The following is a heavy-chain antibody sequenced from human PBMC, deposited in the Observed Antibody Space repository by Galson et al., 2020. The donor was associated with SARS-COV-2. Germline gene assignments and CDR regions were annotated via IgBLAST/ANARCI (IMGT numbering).Heavy chain of an antibody. D-gene: IGHD2-15*01. CDR2: IFPADSDT. J-gene: IGHJ3*02. Sequence: HGESLKISCKASGYNFRNYWIGWVRQMPGKGLEWMGIIFPADSDTKYMPSFQGQVTISADESTNTAYLQWNSLKVSDSSMYFCAKILGSASWRRGAFDIWGQGTAVTVS. V-gene: IGHV5-51*01. CDR3: AKILGSASWRRGAFDI. CDR1: GYNFRNYW.